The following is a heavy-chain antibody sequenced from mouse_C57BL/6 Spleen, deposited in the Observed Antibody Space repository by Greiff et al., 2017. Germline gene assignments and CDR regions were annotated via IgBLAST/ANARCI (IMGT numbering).Heavy chain of an antibody. CDR3: ARRPYYDYDGFDY. Sequence: QVQLQQPGAELVKPGASVKLSCKASGYTFTSYWMHWVKQRPGRGLESIGRIDPNSGGTKYNEKFKRKATLTVDKPSSTAYMQLSSLTSEDSAVYYCARRPYYDYDGFDYWGQGTTLTVSS. D-gene: IGHD2-4*01. V-gene: IGHV1-72*01. J-gene: IGHJ2*01. CDR2: IDPNSGGT. CDR1: GYTFTSYW.